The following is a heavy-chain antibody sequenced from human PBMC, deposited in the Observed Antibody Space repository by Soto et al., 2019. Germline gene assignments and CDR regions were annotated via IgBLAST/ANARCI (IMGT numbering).Heavy chain of an antibody. D-gene: IGHD4-17*01. CDR1: GFTVSSYL. Sequence: EVQLVAPGGGLVQPGGSLRLSCAASGFTVSSYLMHWVRQAPGKGLVWVSRINSDGSSTSFADSVKGRFTISRDNAKNTLYLQMNSLRAEDTAVYYCARVNYGDYGGVYDYWGQGTLVTVSS. CDR3: ARVNYGDYGGVYDY. J-gene: IGHJ4*02. V-gene: IGHV3-74*01. CDR2: INSDGSST.